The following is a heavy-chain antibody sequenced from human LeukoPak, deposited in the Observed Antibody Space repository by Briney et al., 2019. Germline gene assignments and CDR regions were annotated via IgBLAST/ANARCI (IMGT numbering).Heavy chain of an antibody. CDR1: GGSISSYY. Sequence: SETLSLTCTVSGGSISSYYWSWIRQPAGKGLEWIGRIYTSGSTNYNPSLKSRVTMSVDTSKSQFSLKLSSVTAADTAVYYCARDRRVAYYDSSGLFHDAFDIWGQGTMVTVSS. CDR2: IYTSGST. CDR3: ARDRRVAYYDSSGLFHDAFDI. D-gene: IGHD3-22*01. V-gene: IGHV4-4*07. J-gene: IGHJ3*02.